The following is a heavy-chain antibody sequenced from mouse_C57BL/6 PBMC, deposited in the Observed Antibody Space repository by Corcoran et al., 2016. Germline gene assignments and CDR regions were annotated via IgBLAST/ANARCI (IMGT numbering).Heavy chain of an antibody. J-gene: IGHJ3*01. Sequence: DVQLQESGPGLVKPSQSLSLTCSVTGYSITSGYYWNWIRQFPGNKLEWMGYISYDGSNNYNPSLKNRISITRDTSKNQFFLKLNSVTTEDTATYYCARDPRDPIYYYGSSYVGFAYWGQGTLVTVSA. CDR3: ARDPRDPIYYYGSSYVGFAY. V-gene: IGHV3-6*01. D-gene: IGHD1-1*01. CDR1: GYSITSGYY. CDR2: ISYDGSN.